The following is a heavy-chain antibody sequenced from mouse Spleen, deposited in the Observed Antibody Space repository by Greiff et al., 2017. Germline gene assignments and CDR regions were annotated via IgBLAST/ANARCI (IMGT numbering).Heavy chain of an antibody. Sequence: QVQLQQSGAELVRPGASVTLSCKASGYTFTDYEMHWVKQTPVHGLEWIGAIDPETGGTAYNQKFKGKAILTADKSSSTAYMELRSLTSEDSAVYYCTRGSLYDGYLFAYWGQGTLVTVSA. V-gene: IGHV1-15*01. J-gene: IGHJ3*01. CDR2: IDPETGGT. D-gene: IGHD2-3*01. CDR1: GYTFTDYE. CDR3: TRGSLYDGYLFAY.